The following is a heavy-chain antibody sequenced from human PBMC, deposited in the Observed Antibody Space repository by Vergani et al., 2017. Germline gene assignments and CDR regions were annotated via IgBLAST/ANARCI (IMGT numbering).Heavy chain of an antibody. CDR3: ARVNTETNGHLYYDYYMDV. V-gene: IGHV4-34*01. CDR1: GGSFTSYH. Sequence: QVQLQQWGGGLLKPSETLSLTCVVNGGSFTSYHWTWIRQSPGEGLEWVGDIDHTGRPDYNPSLKSRLTMSVDKSRNQFSLTLNSVTATDTAIYFFARVNTETNGHLYYDYYMDVWGEGTAVTV. CDR2: IDHTGRP. D-gene: IGHD4-11*01. J-gene: IGHJ6*03.